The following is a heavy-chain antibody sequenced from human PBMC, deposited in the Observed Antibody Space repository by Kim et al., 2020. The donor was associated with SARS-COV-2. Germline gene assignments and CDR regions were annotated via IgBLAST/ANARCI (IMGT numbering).Heavy chain of an antibody. Sequence: SRVTISVATSKNQFSLKLSSVTAADTAVYYCARGNDFWSGYYPPGWYFDLWGRGTLVTVSS. D-gene: IGHD3-3*01. J-gene: IGHJ2*01. CDR3: ARGNDFWSGYYPPGWYFDL. V-gene: IGHV4-34*01.